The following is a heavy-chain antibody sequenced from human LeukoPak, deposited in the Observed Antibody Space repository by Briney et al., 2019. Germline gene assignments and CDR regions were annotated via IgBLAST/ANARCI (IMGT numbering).Heavy chain of an antibody. CDR1: GFTFSSYS. D-gene: IGHD1-1*01. CDR3: ARDNDAGDAFDI. Sequence: GGSLRLSCAASGFTFSSYSMNWVRQAPGKGLEWVSSISSSSSYIYYADSVKGRFTISRDNAKNSPYLQMNSLRAEDTAVYYCARDNDAGDAFDIWGQGTMVTVSS. J-gene: IGHJ3*02. CDR2: ISSSSSYI. V-gene: IGHV3-21*01.